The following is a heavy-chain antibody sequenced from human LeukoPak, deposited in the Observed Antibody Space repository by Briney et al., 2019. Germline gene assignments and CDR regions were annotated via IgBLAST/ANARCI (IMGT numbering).Heavy chain of an antibody. CDR1: GFAFSRYS. D-gene: IGHD6-13*01. J-gene: IGHJ4*02. CDR2: ISYSGPHM. Sequence: NPGGSLGLSCAASGFAFSRYSMNWVRQAPGKGLEWVSSISYSGPHMFYADSVKGRFTISRDNSKNTLYLQMNSLRAEDTAVYYCARAGIAAAVEYYFDYWGQGTLVTVSS. V-gene: IGHV3-21*01. CDR3: ARAGIAAAVEYYFDY.